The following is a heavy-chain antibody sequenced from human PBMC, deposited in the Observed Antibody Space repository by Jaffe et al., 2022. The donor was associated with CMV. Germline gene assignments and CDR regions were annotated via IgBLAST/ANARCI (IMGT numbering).Heavy chain of an antibody. CDR3: ARILWFGELSYFDY. J-gene: IGHJ4*02. Sequence: EVQLVESGGGLVQPGGSLRLSCAASGFTFSSYWMSWVRQAPGKGLEWVANIKQDGSEKYYVDSVKGRFTISRDNAKNSLYLQMNSLRAEDTAVYYCARILWFGELSYFDYWGQGTLVTVSS. CDR1: GFTFSSYW. CDR2: IKQDGSEK. D-gene: IGHD3-10*01. V-gene: IGHV3-7*03.